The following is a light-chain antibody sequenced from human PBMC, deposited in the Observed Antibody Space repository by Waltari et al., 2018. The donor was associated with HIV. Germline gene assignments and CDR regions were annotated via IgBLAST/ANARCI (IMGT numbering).Light chain of an antibody. J-gene: IGLJ2*01. Sequence: SYEMTQPPSVSVSPGQTASIPCSADKLGGQFVSWYQQQPGQSPVLVMYQDSERPSGIPERFSGSNSGNTATLTISGTQAADEGDYYCQAWDSITGVVFGGGTKLTVL. V-gene: IGLV3-1*01. CDR2: QDS. CDR1: KLGGQF. CDR3: QAWDSITGVV.